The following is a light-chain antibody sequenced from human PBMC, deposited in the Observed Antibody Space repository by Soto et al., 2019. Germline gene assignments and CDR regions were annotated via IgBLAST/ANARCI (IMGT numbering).Light chain of an antibody. CDR3: QHYHNWPIT. V-gene: IGKV3-15*01. CDR1: QSVSSN. J-gene: IGKJ5*01. Sequence: EIVMTQSPATLSVSPGESATLSCRASQSVSSNLAWHQQKPGQAPRILMYDASTRATGISARFSGSGSGTEFTLTISSLQSEDFAVYYCQHYHNWPITFGQGTRLEI. CDR2: DAS.